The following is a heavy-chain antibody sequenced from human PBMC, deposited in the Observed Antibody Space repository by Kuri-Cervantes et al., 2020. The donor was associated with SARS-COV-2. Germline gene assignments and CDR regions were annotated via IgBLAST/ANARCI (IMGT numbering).Heavy chain of an antibody. J-gene: IGHJ6*02. CDR2: INHSGST. Sequence: GSLRLSCAVYGGSFSGYYWSWIRQPPGKGLEWIGEINHSGSTNYNPSLKSRVTISVDTSKNQFSLKLSSVTAADTAVYYCARSGRGYYYYGMDVWGQGTTVTVSS. V-gene: IGHV4-34*01. CDR1: GGSFSGYY. CDR3: ARSGRGYYYYGMDV. D-gene: IGHD3-10*01.